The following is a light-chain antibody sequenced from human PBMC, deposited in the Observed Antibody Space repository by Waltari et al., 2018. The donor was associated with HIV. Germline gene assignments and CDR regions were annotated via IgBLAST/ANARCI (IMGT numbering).Light chain of an antibody. CDR1: SSDVGGYNY. Sequence: QSDLTQPASVSGSPGQSLTISCTGTSSDVGGYNYVSWYHQHPGKAPKLMIYEVSNRPSGVSNRFSGSKSGNTASLTISGLQAEDEAEYYCSSYTSSSTSHVFGTGTKVTVL. V-gene: IGLV2-14*01. CDR2: EVS. CDR3: SSYTSSSTSHV. J-gene: IGLJ1*01.